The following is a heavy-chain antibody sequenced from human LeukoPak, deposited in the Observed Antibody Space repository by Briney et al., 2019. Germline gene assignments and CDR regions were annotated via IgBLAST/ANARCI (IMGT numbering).Heavy chain of an antibody. D-gene: IGHD5-24*01. CDR1: GFTFSSYA. V-gene: IGHV3-30-3*01. Sequence: GGSLRLSCAASGFTFSSYAMHWVRQAPGKGLEWVAVISYDGSNKYYADSVKGRFTISRDNSKNTLYLQMNSLRAEDTAVYYCARGIRRDGYNFRHYWGQGTLVTVSS. CDR3: ARGIRRDGYNFRHY. CDR2: ISYDGSNK. J-gene: IGHJ4*02.